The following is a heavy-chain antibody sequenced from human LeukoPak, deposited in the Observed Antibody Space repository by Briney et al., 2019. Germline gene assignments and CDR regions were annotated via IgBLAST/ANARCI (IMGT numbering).Heavy chain of an antibody. CDR1: GGSISSGNYY. CDR2: IYSRGGT. D-gene: IGHD3-3*01. Sequence: SQTLSLTCTVSGGSISSGNYYWSWIRQPAGKGLEWIGRIYSRGGTNYNPSLKSRVTISVDTSKNQFSLKLSSVTAADTAVYYCASQSIRFPGGEFDYWGQGILVTVSS. V-gene: IGHV4-61*02. J-gene: IGHJ4*02. CDR3: ASQSIRFPGGEFDY.